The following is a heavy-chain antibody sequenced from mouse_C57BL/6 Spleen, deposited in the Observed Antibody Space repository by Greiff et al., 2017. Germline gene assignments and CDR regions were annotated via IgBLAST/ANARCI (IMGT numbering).Heavy chain of an antibody. CDR3: ARYYGSSVEGYAMDY. V-gene: IGHV1-64*01. Sequence: VQLQQPGAELVKPGASVKLSCKASGYTFTSYWMHWVKQRPGQGLEWIGMIHPNSGSTNYNEKFKSKATLTVDKSSSTAYMQLSSLTSEDSAVYYCARYYGSSVEGYAMDYWGQGTSVTVSS. CDR2: IHPNSGST. D-gene: IGHD1-1*01. J-gene: IGHJ4*01. CDR1: GYTFTSYW.